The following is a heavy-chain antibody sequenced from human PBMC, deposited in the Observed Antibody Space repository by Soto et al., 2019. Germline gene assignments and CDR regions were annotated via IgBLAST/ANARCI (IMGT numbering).Heavy chain of an antibody. Sequence: QVQLQQWGAGLLKPSETLSLTCAVYGGSFSGYYWSWIRQPPGKGLEWIGEINHSGSTNYNPSLKSRVTISVDTSKNQCSLKLSSVTAADTAVYYCARGRLITFGGVVSRPFDYWGQGTLVTVSS. D-gene: IGHD3-16*01. V-gene: IGHV4-34*01. CDR1: GGSFSGYY. CDR2: INHSGST. J-gene: IGHJ4*02. CDR3: ARGRLITFGGVVSRPFDY.